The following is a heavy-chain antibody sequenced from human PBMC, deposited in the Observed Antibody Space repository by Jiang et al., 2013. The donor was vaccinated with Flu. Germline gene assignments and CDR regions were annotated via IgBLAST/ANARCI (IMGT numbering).Heavy chain of an antibody. CDR1: GGSISNYY. J-gene: IGHJ4*02. Sequence: LLKPSETLSLTCAVSGGSISNYYRSWIRQPAGRGLEWIGRIYTSGDTNYNPSLKSRVTMSVGTSKNQFSLKLFSVTAADTAVYYCARGNYGGSIDYWGQGTLVSVSS. D-gene: IGHD2-21*01. V-gene: IGHV4-4*07. CDR2: IYTSGDT. CDR3: ARGNYGGSIDY.